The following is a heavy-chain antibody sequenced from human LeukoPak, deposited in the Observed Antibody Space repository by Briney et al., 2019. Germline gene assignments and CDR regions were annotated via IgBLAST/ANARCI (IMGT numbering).Heavy chain of an antibody. V-gene: IGHV1-18*04. CDR2: ISGYKGNT. Sequence: GASVKVSCKVSGYMFTSYGISWVRQAPGQGLEWTGWISGYKGNTNYAQKFQGRVTMTTETSTSTAYMELRSLRSDDTAVYFCAREDSSGWYYFDYWGQGTLVTVSS. D-gene: IGHD6-19*01. CDR3: AREDSSGWYYFDY. J-gene: IGHJ4*02. CDR1: GYMFTSYG.